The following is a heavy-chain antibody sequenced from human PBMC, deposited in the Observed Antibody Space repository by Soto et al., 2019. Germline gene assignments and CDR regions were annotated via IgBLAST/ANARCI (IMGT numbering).Heavy chain of an antibody. J-gene: IGHJ4*02. CDR1: GFTFSSYA. Sequence: GGSLRLSCAASGFTFSSYAMHWVRQAPGKGLEYVSAISSNGGSTYYANSVKGRFTISRDNSKNTLYLQMGSLRAEDMAVYYCARVLRYFDWEPLDYWGQGTLVTVSS. D-gene: IGHD3-9*01. CDR3: ARVLRYFDWEPLDY. V-gene: IGHV3-64*01. CDR2: ISSNGGST.